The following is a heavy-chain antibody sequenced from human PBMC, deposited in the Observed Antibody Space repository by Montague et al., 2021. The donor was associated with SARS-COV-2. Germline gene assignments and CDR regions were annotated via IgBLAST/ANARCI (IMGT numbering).Heavy chain of an antibody. Sequence: SETLSLTCTVSGGSISSYYWSWIRQPPGKGLEWIGYIYYSGSTNXNPSLESRVTISLDTSKNQFSLKLNSVTAADTAVYYCARGSYGPDAFGIWGQGTMVTVSS. V-gene: IGHV4-59*01. J-gene: IGHJ3*02. CDR2: IYYSGST. D-gene: IGHD5-18*01. CDR1: GGSISSYY. CDR3: ARGSYGPDAFGI.